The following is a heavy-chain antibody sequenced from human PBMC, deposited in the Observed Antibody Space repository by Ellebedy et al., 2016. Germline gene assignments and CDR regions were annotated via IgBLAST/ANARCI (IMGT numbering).Heavy chain of an antibody. CDR3: VRYARLADY. Sequence: GESLKISCAASGFTFSDYYMNWIRQAPGKGLEWLSYISPSSSDTNYADSVKGRFTISRDNAQNSLYLQMDSLRAEDTAVYYCVRYARLADYWGQGTLVTVSS. J-gene: IGHJ4*02. D-gene: IGHD2-8*01. CDR1: GFTFSDYY. CDR2: ISPSSSDT. V-gene: IGHV3-11*03.